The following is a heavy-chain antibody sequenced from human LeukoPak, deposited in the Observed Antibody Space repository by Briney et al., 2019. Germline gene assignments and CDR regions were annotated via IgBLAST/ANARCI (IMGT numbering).Heavy chain of an antibody. CDR1: GFTSSNYW. CDR2: ISGSGGST. J-gene: IGHJ4*02. Sequence: PGGSLRLSCAASGFTSSNYWMTWVRQAPGKGLEWVSAISGSGGSTYYADSVKGRFTISRDNAKNSLYLQMNSLRVEDTAVYYCARYLWLGYSSSWLPFDYWGQGTLVTVSS. V-gene: IGHV3-21*01. D-gene: IGHD6-13*01. CDR3: ARYLWLGYSSSWLPFDY.